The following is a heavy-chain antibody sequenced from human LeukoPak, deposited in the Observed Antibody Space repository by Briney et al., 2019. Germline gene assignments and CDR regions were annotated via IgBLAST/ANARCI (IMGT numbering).Heavy chain of an antibody. J-gene: IGHJ4*02. CDR1: GFTLSNYG. Sequence: GGSLRLSCAASGFTLSNYGMHWVRQAPGKGLEWVAVISYDGSNKYYADSVKGRFTISRDNSKNTLYLQMNSLRAEDTAVYYCVGDYSGSYWGQGTLVTVSS. D-gene: IGHD1-26*01. CDR3: VGDYSGSY. V-gene: IGHV3-30*03. CDR2: ISYDGSNK.